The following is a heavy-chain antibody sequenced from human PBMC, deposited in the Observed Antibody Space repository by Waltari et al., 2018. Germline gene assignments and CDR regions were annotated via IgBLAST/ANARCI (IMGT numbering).Heavy chain of an antibody. CDR2: IIPIFGTA. V-gene: IGHV1-69*14. Sequence: QVQLVQSGAEVKKPGSSVTVSCTASGGPFSSYAISWVRQAPGQGLEWMGGIIPIFGTANYAQKFQGRVTITADKSTSTAYMELSSLRSEDTAVYYCASFHSSSWFFDYWGQGTLVTVSS. J-gene: IGHJ4*02. D-gene: IGHD6-13*01. CDR1: GGPFSSYA. CDR3: ASFHSSSWFFDY.